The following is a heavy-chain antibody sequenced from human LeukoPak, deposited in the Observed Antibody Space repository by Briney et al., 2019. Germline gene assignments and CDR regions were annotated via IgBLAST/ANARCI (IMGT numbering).Heavy chain of an antibody. D-gene: IGHD3-22*01. CDR1: GYTLTELS. CDR2: FDPEDGET. CDR3: ATSISYCYDSSGSDY. J-gene: IGHJ4*02. Sequence: ASVKVSCKVSGYTLTELSMHWVRQAPGKGLEWMGGFDPEDGETIYAQKFQGRVTMTEDTSTDTAYMELSSLRSEDTAVYYCATSISYCYDSSGSDYWGQGTLVTVSS. V-gene: IGHV1-24*01.